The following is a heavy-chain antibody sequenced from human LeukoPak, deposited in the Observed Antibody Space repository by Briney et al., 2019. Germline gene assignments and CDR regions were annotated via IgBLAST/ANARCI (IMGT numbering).Heavy chain of an antibody. D-gene: IGHD3-22*01. V-gene: IGHV4-59*01. J-gene: IGHJ5*02. CDR3: ARAVKYYYDSSGYPKWFDP. CDR1: GGSISSYY. CDR2: IYYSGST. Sequence: PSETLSLTCTVSGGSISSYYWSWIRQPPGTGLEWIGYIYYSGSTNYNPSLKSRATISVDTSKNQFPLKLSSVTAADTAVYYCARAVKYYYDSSGYPKWFDPWGQGTLVTVSS.